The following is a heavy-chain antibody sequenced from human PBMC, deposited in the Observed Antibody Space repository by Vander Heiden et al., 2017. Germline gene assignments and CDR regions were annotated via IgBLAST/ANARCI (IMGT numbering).Heavy chain of an antibody. CDR1: GFTCSSYA. CDR3: AKFALRGSYYQFDY. Sequence: EVQLLESGGGLVQPGGSLRLSCAASGFTCSSYAMSWVRQPPGKGLEGVSAISGSGGSTYYADSVKGRFTISRDNSKNTLYLQMNSLRAEDTAVYYCAKFALRGSYYQFDYWGQGTLVTVSS. D-gene: IGHD1-26*01. J-gene: IGHJ4*02. V-gene: IGHV3-23*01. CDR2: ISGSGGST.